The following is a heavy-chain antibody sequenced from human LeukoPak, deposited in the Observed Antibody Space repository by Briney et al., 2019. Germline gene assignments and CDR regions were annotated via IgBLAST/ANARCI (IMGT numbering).Heavy chain of an antibody. D-gene: IGHD2-2*01. J-gene: IGHJ4*02. CDR3: ARAPITSPFYFDY. V-gene: IGHV3-20*04. CDR1: GFAFDEHG. Sequence: GGSLRLSCTASGFAFDEHGMSWVRHVPGKGLEWVSGINWSGGSTGYADPLRGRFTISRDNAKNSLYLQMDSLRAEDTALYYRARAPITSPFYFDYWGQGTLVTVS. CDR2: INWSGGST.